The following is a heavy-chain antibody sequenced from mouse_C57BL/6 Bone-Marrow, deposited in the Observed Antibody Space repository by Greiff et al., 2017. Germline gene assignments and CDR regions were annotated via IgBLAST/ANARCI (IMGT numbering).Heavy chain of an antibody. V-gene: IGHV5-12*01. CDR2: ISNGGGST. J-gene: IGHJ1*03. D-gene: IGHD1-2*01. CDR1: GFTFSDYY. Sequence: EVQLVESGGGLVQPGGSLKLSCAASGFTFSDYYMYWVRQTPEQRLEWVAYISNGGGSTYYTDTVKGRFTISRDNAKNTLYLQMSRLKSEDTAMYYCARDGYSWYFDVWGTGTTVTVSS. CDR3: ARDGYSWYFDV.